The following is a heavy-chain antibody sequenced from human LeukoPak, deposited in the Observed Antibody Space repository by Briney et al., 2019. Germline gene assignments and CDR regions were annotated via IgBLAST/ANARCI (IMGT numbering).Heavy chain of an antibody. Sequence: PGGSLRLSCAASGFTFSSYSMNWVRQAPGKGLEWVSYISSSSSTIYYADSVKGRFTISRDNAKNSLYLQMNSLRAEDTAVYYCARDFTLISGVVRPWIFDYWGQGTLVTVSS. D-gene: IGHD3-3*01. J-gene: IGHJ4*02. CDR2: ISSSSSTI. V-gene: IGHV3-48*01. CDR1: GFTFSSYS. CDR3: ARDFTLISGVVRPWIFDY.